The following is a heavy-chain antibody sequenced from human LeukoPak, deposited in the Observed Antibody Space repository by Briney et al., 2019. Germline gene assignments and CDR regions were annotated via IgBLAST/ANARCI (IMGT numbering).Heavy chain of an antibody. J-gene: IGHJ4*02. Sequence: GGSLRLSCAASGFTVSXXXXXXXXXXXGXXLXXXSVIYSGGNTYYADSVKGRFTISRDNXKNTLYLQMNSLRAEDTAVYYCARDSGTTVGYFDYWGQGTLVTVSS. D-gene: IGHD4-23*01. CDR3: ARDSGTTVGYFDY. CDR2: IYSGGNT. V-gene: IGHV3-66*01. CDR1: GFTVSXXX.